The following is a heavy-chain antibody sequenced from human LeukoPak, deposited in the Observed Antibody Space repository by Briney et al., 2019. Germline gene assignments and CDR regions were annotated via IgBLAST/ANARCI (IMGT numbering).Heavy chain of an antibody. Sequence: QPGGSLRLSCAAPGFTFSSYGMHWVRQAPGKGLEWVAVIWYDGSNKYYADSVKGRFTISRDNSKNTLYLQMNSLRAEDTAVYYCARDSGYDLNGMDVWGQGTTVTVSS. CDR3: ARDSGYDLNGMDV. D-gene: IGHD5-12*01. CDR2: IWYDGSNK. V-gene: IGHV3-33*01. J-gene: IGHJ6*02. CDR1: GFTFSSYG.